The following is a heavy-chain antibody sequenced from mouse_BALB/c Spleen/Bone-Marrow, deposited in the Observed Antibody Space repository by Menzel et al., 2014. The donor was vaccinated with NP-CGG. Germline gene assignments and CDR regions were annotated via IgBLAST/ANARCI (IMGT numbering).Heavy chain of an antibody. CDR1: GFSLTGYG. J-gene: IGHJ4*01. V-gene: IGHV2-6-7*01. D-gene: IGHD2-4*01. Sequence: VKLVESGPGLVAPSQSLSITCTVSGFSLTGYGVSWVRQPPGKGLEWLGMIWGDGSTDYNSALKSRLSINKDSSKSQVFLKMNSLQTDDTARYYCARDSFLITRALDYWGQGTSVTVSS. CDR3: ARDSFLITRALDY. CDR2: IWGDGST.